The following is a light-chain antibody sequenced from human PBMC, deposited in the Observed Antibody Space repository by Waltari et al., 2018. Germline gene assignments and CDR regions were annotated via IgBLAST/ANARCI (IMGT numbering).Light chain of an antibody. CDR2: RNN. Sequence: QSVLTQPPSASGTPGQRVTIPCSGSSSNIGSHPVNWYPPLPGTAPKLPTYRNNQRPSGVPDRFSGSKSGTSASLAISGLQSEDEADYYCAAWDDSLNGPVVFGGGTKLTVL. V-gene: IGLV1-44*01. CDR1: SSNIGSHP. CDR3: AAWDDSLNGPVV. J-gene: IGLJ2*01.